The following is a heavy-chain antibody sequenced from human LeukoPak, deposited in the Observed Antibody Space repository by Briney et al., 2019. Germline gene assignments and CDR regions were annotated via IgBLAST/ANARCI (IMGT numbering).Heavy chain of an antibody. CDR2: IYYSGST. D-gene: IGHD3-9*01. Sequence: SETLSLTCTVSGGSISNYYWSWIRQPPGKGLEWIGYIYYSGSTNYKSSLKSRVTISVDTSKNQFSLKLSSVVAADTAVYYCARDTRGDILTGAHAFDIWGQGTMVTASS. CDR1: GGSISNYY. V-gene: IGHV4-59*01. CDR3: ARDTRGDILTGAHAFDI. J-gene: IGHJ3*02.